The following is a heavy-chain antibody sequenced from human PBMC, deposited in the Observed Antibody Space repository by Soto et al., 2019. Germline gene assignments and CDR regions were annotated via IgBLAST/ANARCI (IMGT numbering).Heavy chain of an antibody. CDR2: IYYSGST. D-gene: IGHD3-22*01. V-gene: IGHV4-39*01. CDR3: ARQGYYDSSGYFLFDY. J-gene: IGHJ4*02. CDR1: GGSISSSSYY. Sequence: QLQLQESGPGLVKPSETLSLTCTVSGGSISSSSYYWGWIRQPPGKGLEWIGSIYYSGSTYYNPSLKSRATIAVDTSKNQFSLKLSSVTAADPAVYYCARQGYYDSSGYFLFDYWGQGTLVTVSS.